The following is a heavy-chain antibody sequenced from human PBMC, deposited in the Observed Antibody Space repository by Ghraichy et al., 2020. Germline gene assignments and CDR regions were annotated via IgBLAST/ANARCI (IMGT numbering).Heavy chain of an antibody. V-gene: IGHV4-59*01. Sequence: SETLSLTCTVSGGSISSYYWSWIRQPPGKGLEWIGYIYYSGSTNYNPSLKSRVTISVDTSKNQFSLKLSSVTAADTAVYYCARAGYPLGDFQHWGQGTLVTVSS. CDR2: IYYSGST. J-gene: IGHJ1*01. CDR1: GGSISSYY. D-gene: IGHD5-12*01. CDR3: ARAGYPLGDFQH.